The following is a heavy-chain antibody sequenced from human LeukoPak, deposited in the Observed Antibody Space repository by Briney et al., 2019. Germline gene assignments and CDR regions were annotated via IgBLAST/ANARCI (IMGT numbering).Heavy chain of an antibody. J-gene: IGHJ4*02. Sequence: PGGSLRLSCAASGFTFSSYSMNWVRQAPGKGLEWVSSISSSSSYIYYADSVKGRFTISRDNAKNSLYLQMNSLRAEDTAVYYCARDTFCGGDCYSDYWGQGTLVTVSP. CDR3: ARDTFCGGDCYSDY. CDR1: GFTFSSYS. CDR2: ISSSSSYI. D-gene: IGHD2-21*02. V-gene: IGHV3-21*01.